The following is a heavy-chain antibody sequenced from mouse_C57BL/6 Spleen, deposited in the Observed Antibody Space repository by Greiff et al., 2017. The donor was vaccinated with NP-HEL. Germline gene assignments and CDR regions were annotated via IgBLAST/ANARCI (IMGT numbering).Heavy chain of an antibody. CDR3: ARRNYSKNYFDY. J-gene: IGHJ2*01. D-gene: IGHD2-5*01. V-gene: IGHV1-52*01. Sequence: QVHVKQPGAELVRPGSSVKLSCKASGYTFTSYWMHWVKQRPIQGLEWIGNIDPSDSETHYNQKFKDKATLTVDKSSSTAYMQLSSLTSEDSAVYYCARRNYSKNYFDYWGQGTTLTVSS. CDR1: GYTFTSYW. CDR2: IDPSDSET.